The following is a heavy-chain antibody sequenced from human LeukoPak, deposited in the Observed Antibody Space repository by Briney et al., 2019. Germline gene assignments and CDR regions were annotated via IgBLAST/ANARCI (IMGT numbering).Heavy chain of an antibody. CDR2: ISGSGDST. J-gene: IGHJ4*02. V-gene: IGHV3-23*01. CDR3: ARVRVVTRYFDY. Sequence: PGGSLRLSCAASGFTFAAYAMSWVRQTPGKGLEWVSGISGSGDSTYYADSVKGRFTISRDNSKNTLYLQMNSLRAEDTAVYYCARVRVVTRYFDYWGQGTLVTVSS. CDR1: GFTFAAYA. D-gene: IGHD4-23*01.